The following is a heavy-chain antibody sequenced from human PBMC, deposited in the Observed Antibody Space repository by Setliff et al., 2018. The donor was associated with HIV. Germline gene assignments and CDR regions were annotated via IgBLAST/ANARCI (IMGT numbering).Heavy chain of an antibody. CDR1: GFNFRTSG. D-gene: IGHD3-10*02. V-gene: IGHV3-30*02. CDR2: IRYDGTNK. CDR3: AKVLLFGVDVFDI. Sequence: PGGSLRLSCAASGFNFRTSGIHWVRQAPGKGLEWVAFIRYDGTNKYYEDSVKGRFTISRDNSKNTLYLQMTSLRDEDTAVYYCAKVLLFGVDVFDIWGQGTMVTVSS. J-gene: IGHJ3*02.